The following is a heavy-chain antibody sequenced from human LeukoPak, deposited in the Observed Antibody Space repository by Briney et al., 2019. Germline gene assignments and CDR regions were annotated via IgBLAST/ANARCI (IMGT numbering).Heavy chain of an antibody. CDR3: WRPYCTNSTCSSSVVDS. CDR2: IHHSGST. V-gene: IGHV4-39*01. D-gene: IGHD2-8*01. J-gene: IGHJ4*02. CDR1: GDALTSDKYY. Sequence: SETLSLTCTVSGDALTSDKYYWGWIRQPPGKGLEWIGNIHHSGSTYYSPSLKSRVTISVDTSKNQFSLRLNSVTAADTAIYYCWRPYCTNSTCSSSVVDSWGQGTLVTVSS.